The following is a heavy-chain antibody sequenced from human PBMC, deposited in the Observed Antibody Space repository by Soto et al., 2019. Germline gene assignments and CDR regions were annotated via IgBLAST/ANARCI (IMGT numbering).Heavy chain of an antibody. D-gene: IGHD1-26*01. CDR3: ARVLGAPLYYFDY. V-gene: IGHV4-38-2*02. CDR2: IYQSGST. CDR1: GSSVSIGNY. Sequence: ETMAPAWPVYGSSVSIGNYWGWIRQPPGKRREWIGSIYQSGSTYYNPSLRSRATISVDTSKNQFSLKLSSVTAADTAVYYCARVLGAPLYYFDYWGQGILVTVSS. J-gene: IGHJ4*02.